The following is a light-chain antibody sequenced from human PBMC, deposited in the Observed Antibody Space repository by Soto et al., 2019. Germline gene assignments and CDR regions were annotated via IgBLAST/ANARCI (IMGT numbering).Light chain of an antibody. CDR1: QSVSSNF. Sequence: EIVLTQSPGTLSLSPWERATLSCRARQSVSSNFLAWYQQKPGQAPRLLIYGASSRATGIPDRFSGSGSGTDFTLTISRLEPEDFAMYYCQQYGSTFGQGTRLEIK. CDR2: GAS. J-gene: IGKJ5*01. CDR3: QQYGST. V-gene: IGKV3-20*01.